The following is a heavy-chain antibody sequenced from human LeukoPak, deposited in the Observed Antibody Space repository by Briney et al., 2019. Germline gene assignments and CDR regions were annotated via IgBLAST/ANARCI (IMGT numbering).Heavy chain of an antibody. J-gene: IGHJ4*02. CDR2: IYYSGST. CDR1: GGSISSSSYY. Sequence: SETLSLTCTVSGGSISSSSYYWGWIRQPPGKGLEWIGSIYYSGSTYYNPSLKSRVTISLDTSKNQFSLKLTSVTAADTAVYYCARVTDAYPDYWGQGTLVTVSS. V-gene: IGHV4-39*07. CDR3: ARVTDAYPDY. D-gene: IGHD2-2*01.